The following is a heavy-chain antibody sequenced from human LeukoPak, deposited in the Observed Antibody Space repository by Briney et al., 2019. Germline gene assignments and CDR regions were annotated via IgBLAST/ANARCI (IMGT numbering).Heavy chain of an antibody. Sequence: SVKVSCKASGGTFSSYAISWVRQAPGQGLEWMGGIIPIFGTANYAQKFQGRVTITADESTSTAYMELSSLRSEDTAVYYCARDAYSGYSSYYYYMDVWGKGTTVTVSS. CDR1: GGTFSSYA. J-gene: IGHJ6*03. CDR2: IIPIFGTA. D-gene: IGHD1-26*01. CDR3: ARDAYSGYSSYYYYMDV. V-gene: IGHV1-69*01.